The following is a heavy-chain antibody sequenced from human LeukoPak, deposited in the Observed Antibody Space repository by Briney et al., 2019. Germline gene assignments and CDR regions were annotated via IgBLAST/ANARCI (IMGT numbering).Heavy chain of an antibody. CDR1: GGSISSSSYY. CDR2: IYYSGST. D-gene: IGHD3-9*01. V-gene: IGHV4-39*07. CDR3: ASARFYDILTGEYVY. J-gene: IGHJ4*02. Sequence: SETLSLTCTVTGGSISSSSYYWGWIRQPPGKGLEWIGSIYYSGSTYYNPSLKSRVTISVDTSKNQFSLKLSSVTAADTAVYYCASARFYDILTGEYVYWGQGTLVTVSS.